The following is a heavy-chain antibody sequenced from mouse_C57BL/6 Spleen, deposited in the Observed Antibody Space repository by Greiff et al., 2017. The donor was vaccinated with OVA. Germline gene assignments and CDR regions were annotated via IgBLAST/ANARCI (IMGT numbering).Heavy chain of an antibody. CDR1: GYTFTSYD. Sequence: VHLVESGPELVKPGASVKLSCKASGYTFTSYDINWVKQRPGQGLEWIGWIYPRDGSTKYNEKFKGKATLTVDTSSSTAYMELHSLTSEDSAVYFCARDDGDAMDYWGQGTSVTVSS. V-gene: IGHV1-85*01. J-gene: IGHJ4*01. CDR3: ARDDGDAMDY. CDR2: IYPRDGST. D-gene: IGHD2-3*01.